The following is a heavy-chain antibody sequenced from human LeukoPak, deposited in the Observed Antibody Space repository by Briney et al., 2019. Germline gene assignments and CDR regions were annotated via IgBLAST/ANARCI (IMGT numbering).Heavy chain of an antibody. CDR1: GGSVSSYY. CDR2: IFYSGST. CDR3: ARVPHFGDYGWFDP. D-gene: IGHD4-17*01. Sequence: SETLSLTCTVSGGSVSSYYWSWIRQPPGKGLDWIGCIFYSGSTNYNPSLKSRVTISVDTSKNQFSLKLSSVTAADTAVYYCARVPHFGDYGWFDPWGQGTLVTVSS. V-gene: IGHV4-59*02. J-gene: IGHJ5*02.